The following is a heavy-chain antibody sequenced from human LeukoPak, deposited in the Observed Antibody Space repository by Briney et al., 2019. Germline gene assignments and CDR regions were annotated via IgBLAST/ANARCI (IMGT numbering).Heavy chain of an antibody. CDR3: ARDRGGERQLVPFDY. D-gene: IGHD6-13*01. CDR2: IKQDGSEK. V-gene: IGHV3-7*01. J-gene: IGHJ4*02. CDR1: GFTFSSYG. Sequence: GGSLRLSCAASGFTFSSYGMHWVRQAPGKGLEWVANIKQDGSEKYYVDSVKGRFTISRDNAKNSLYLQMNSLRAEDTAVYYCARDRGGERQLVPFDYWGQGTLVTVSS.